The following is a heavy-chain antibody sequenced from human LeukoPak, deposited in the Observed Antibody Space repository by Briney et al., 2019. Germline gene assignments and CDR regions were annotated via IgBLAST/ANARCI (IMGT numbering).Heavy chain of an antibody. V-gene: IGHV3-23*01. Sequence: GGSLRLSCAASGFTFSSYAMSWVRQAPGKGLEWVSAISGSGGSTYYADSVKGRFTISRDNSKNTLYLQMNSLRAEDTAVYYCTSSSWYVGNDYWGRGTLVTVSS. CDR1: GFTFSSYA. D-gene: IGHD6-13*01. J-gene: IGHJ4*02. CDR2: ISGSGGST. CDR3: TSSSWYVGNDY.